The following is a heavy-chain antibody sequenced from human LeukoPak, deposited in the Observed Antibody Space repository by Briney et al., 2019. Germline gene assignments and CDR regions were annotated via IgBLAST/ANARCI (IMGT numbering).Heavy chain of an antibody. J-gene: IGHJ4*02. CDR2: ISSSSSYI. D-gene: IGHD6-13*01. CDR3: ASNGAAAGFDY. Sequence: PGGSLRLSCAASGFTFSSYSMNWVRQAPGKGLEWVSSISSSSSYIYYADSVKGRFTISRDNSKSTLYLQMNSLRAEDTAVYYCASNGAAAGFDYWGQGTLVTVSS. V-gene: IGHV3-21*01. CDR1: GFTFSSYS.